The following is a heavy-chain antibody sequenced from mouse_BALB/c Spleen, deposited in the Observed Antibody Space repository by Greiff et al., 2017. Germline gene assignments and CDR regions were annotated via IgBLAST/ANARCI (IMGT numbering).Heavy chain of an antibody. J-gene: IGHJ4*01. D-gene: IGHD1-2*01. CDR3: ARSAYGYEDY. Sequence: VQLQQSGAELAKPGASVKMSCKASGYTFTSYWMHWVKQRPGQGLEWIGYINPSTGYTEYNQKFKDKATLTADKSSSTAYMQLSSLTSEDSAVYYCARSAYGYEDYWGQGTSVTVSS. CDR1: GYTFTSYW. V-gene: IGHV1-7*01. CDR2: INPSTGYT.